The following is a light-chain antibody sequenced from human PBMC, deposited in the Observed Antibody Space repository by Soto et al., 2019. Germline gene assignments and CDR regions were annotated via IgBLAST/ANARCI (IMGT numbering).Light chain of an antibody. CDR2: GAS. CDR3: QQYNDWPLT. CDR1: QSINNN. V-gene: IGKV3-15*01. J-gene: IGKJ4*01. Sequence: EIVMTQSPATLSVSPGERATLSCRASQSINNNLAWYQQKRGQGPRLLIYGASSRATGTPARFSGSGSGTGFTLTISSLQSEDVALYYCQQYNDWPLTFGGGTKVEIK.